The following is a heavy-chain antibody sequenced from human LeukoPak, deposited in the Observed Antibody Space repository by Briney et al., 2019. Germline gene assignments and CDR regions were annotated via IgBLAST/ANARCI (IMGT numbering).Heavy chain of an antibody. CDR1: GFTFSSYE. CDR2: ISSSGRTI. Sequence: GGSLRLSCAASGFTFSSYEMNWVRRAPGKGLEWVSYISSSGRTIYYADSVKGRFTISRDNAKNSLYLQMNSLRAEDTAVYYCARGGVTFGYWGQGTLVTVSS. D-gene: IGHD5-18*01. J-gene: IGHJ4*02. CDR3: ARGGVTFGY. V-gene: IGHV3-48*03.